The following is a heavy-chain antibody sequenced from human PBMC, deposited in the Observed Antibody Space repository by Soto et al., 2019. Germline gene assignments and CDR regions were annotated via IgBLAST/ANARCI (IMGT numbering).Heavy chain of an antibody. CDR3: VNSPDRSPSDY. CDR2: IYWNDDK. V-gene: IGHV2-5*01. Sequence: GPLRVNPTPTLPVAWSFSGFSLATYVMGLGRFRQPPGKALEWLALIYWNDDKRYSPSLNNRLTIAKDTSKNLVVLTMANVDPVDAATCYCVNSPDRSPSDYWGQGTLVAVSS. CDR1: GFSLATYVMG. J-gene: IGHJ4*02.